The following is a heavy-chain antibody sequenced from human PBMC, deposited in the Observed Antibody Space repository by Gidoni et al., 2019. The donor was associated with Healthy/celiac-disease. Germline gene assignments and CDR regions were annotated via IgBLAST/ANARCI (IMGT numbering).Heavy chain of an antibody. CDR3: TRGNVLRYFDGWAPDY. V-gene: IGHV3-49*05. CDR1: GFTVGDYA. CDR2: IRSKAYGGTT. J-gene: IGHJ4*02. Sequence: EVQLVESGGGLVKPGRSLRLSCTASGFTVGDYAMSWFRQAPGKGLEWVGFIRSKAYGGTTEYAASVKGRFTISRDDSKSIAYLQMNSLKTEDTAVYYCTRGNVLRYFDGWAPDYWGQGTLVTVSS. D-gene: IGHD3-9*01.